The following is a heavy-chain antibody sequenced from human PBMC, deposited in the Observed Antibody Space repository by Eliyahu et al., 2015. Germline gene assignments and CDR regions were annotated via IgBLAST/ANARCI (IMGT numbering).Heavy chain of an antibody. CDR1: GFTFSSYG. V-gene: IGHV3-30*02. CDR3: AKDTHFLAAAGRSPFDY. J-gene: IGHJ4*02. D-gene: IGHD6-13*01. CDR2: IRYDGSNK. Sequence: QVQLVESGGGVVQPGGSLRLSCAASGFTFSSYGMHWVRQAPGKGLEWVAFIRYDGSNKYYADSVKGRFTISRDNSKNTLYLQMNSLRAEDTAVYYCAKDTHFLAAAGRSPFDYWGQGTLVTVSS.